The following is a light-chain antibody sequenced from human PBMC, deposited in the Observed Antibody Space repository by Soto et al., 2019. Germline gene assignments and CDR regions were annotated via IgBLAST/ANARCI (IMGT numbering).Light chain of an antibody. V-gene: IGKV3-20*01. CDR1: QSVRNNY. J-gene: IGKJ4*01. Sequence: EIVLTQSPGTLSLSPGERATLSCRASQSVRNNYLAWYQQKPGQAPRLLIYSASTRATGIPDRFSGSVSGTDFTLTISRPQPEDFAVYYCHQYTGSPHTFGGGTKVE. CDR2: SAS. CDR3: HQYTGSPHT.